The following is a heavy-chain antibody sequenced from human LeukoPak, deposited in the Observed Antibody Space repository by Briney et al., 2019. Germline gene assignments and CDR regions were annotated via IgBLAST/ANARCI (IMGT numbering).Heavy chain of an antibody. Sequence: PSETLSLTCAVYGGSFSGYYWSWIRQPPGKGLEWIGEVNHSGSTNYNPSLKSRVTISVDTSKNQFSLKLSSVTAADTAVYYCARGHPQVLMEYAIRVRRAFDIWGQGTMVTVSS. CDR2: VNHSGST. CDR1: GGSFSGYY. CDR3: ARGHPQVLMEYAIRVRRAFDI. V-gene: IGHV4-34*01. D-gene: IGHD2-8*01. J-gene: IGHJ3*02.